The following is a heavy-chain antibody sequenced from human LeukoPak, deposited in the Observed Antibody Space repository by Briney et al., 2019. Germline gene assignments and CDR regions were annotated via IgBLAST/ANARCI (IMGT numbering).Heavy chain of an antibody. J-gene: IGHJ4*02. Sequence: SETLSLTCSVSGGSISSSSYYWGWIRQPPGKGLEWIGSMYYSGGNYYNPSLKSRVTISVDTSKNQFSLKLSSVTAADTAVYYCATGGVVISPSRYFDYWGQGTLVTVSS. D-gene: IGHD3-3*01. CDR3: ATGGVVISPSRYFDY. CDR2: MYYSGGN. V-gene: IGHV4-39*07. CDR1: GGSISSSSYY.